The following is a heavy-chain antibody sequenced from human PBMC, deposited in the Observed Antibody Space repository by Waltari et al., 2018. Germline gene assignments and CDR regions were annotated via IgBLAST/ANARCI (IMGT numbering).Heavy chain of an antibody. CDR2: ISSSSSTI. V-gene: IGHV3-48*01. Sequence: EVQLVESGGDLVQPGGSLRLSCVASGFTSGHYNLPWVRQAPGKGLDWVSYISSSSSTILYSDSVKGRFTVSRDNAKNLLYLEMNSLRAEVTAVYYCASSTATRAGWDQGTLVTVSS. D-gene: IGHD2-15*01. J-gene: IGHJ4*02. CDR3: ASSTATRAG. CDR1: GFTSGHYN.